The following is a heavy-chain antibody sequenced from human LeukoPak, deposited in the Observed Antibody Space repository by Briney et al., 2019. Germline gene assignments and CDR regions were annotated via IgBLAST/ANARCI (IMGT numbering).Heavy chain of an antibody. CDR2: ISGSGVTT. D-gene: IGHD4-17*01. CDR3: AKDTVFGEPNWFDP. J-gene: IGHJ5*02. CDR1: GFTFTNYA. V-gene: IGHV3-23*01. Sequence: GGSLRLSCAASGFTFTNYAMNWVRQAPGKGLEWVSGISGSGVTTYYADSVKGRFTISRDNSKDMLYLQMNALRAEDTAVYYCAKDTVFGEPNWFDPWGQGTLVTVSS.